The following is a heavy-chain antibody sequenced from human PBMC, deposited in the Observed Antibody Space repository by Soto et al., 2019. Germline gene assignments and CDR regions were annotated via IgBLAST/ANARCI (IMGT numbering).Heavy chain of an antibody. CDR3: ARGRIAAAATYFYYYAMLV. J-gene: IGHJ6*02. D-gene: IGHD6-13*01. CDR2: IIPVFATT. V-gene: IGHV1-69*12. CDR1: GGTFSTYV. Sequence: QVQLVQSGAEVKKPGSSVKVSCKASGGTFSTYVISWVRQAPGQGLEWMGGIIPVFATTNYAQKFQGRVTIPAAESTRTAYMELNSLRSEATAVYYCARGRIAAAATYFYYYAMLVCGQGTSVTVSS.